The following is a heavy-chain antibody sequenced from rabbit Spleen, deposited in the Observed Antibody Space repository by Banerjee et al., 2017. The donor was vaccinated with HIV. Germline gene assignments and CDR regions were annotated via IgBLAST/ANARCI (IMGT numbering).Heavy chain of an antibody. Sequence: QEQLVESGGGLVKPGASLTLTCIASGVSFSANSYICWVRQAPGKGLEWIVCIDAGSGGVYYASWTKGRFTISKTSSTTVTLQMTGLTAADTATYFCGRSSDAGYAAYGYGFNLWGPGTLVTVS. CDR2: IDAGSGGV. CDR1: GVSFSANSY. V-gene: IGHV1S45*01. D-gene: IGHD3-1*01. CDR3: GRSSDAGYAAYGYGFNL. J-gene: IGHJ4*01.